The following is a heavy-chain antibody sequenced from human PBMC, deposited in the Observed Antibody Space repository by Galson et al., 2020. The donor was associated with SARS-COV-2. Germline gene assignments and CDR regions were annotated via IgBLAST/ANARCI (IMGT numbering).Heavy chain of an antibody. J-gene: IGHJ4*02. Sequence: GGSLRLSCTASGFTFSSFSMSWVRQAPGKGLEWVANIKQDGSDKYYVDSVKGRFTISRDNAKNSLFLQMNSLRAEDTAVYYCARFWVPRYYFDYWGQGTLVTVSS. D-gene: IGHD3-16*01. V-gene: IGHV3-7*03. CDR3: ARFWVPRYYFDY. CDR2: IKQDGSDK. CDR1: GFTFSSFS.